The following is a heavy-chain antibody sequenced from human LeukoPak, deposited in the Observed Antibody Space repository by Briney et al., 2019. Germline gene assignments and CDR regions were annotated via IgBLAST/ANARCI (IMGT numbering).Heavy chain of an antibody. CDR3: ARFTAGDYFDS. CDR2: ISGSDGST. D-gene: IGHD6-13*01. CDR1: GFTFSIYA. V-gene: IGHV3-23*01. J-gene: IGHJ4*02. Sequence: GGSLRLSCAASGFTFSIYAMTWVRQAPGKGREWVSAISGSDGSTYYADSVKGRFTISRDNSKNTLYLLMNSLRAEDTAVYYCARFTAGDYFDSWGQGTLVTVSS.